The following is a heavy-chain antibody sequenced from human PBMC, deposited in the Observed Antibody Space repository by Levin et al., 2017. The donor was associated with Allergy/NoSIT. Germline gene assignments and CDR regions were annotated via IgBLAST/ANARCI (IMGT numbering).Heavy chain of an antibody. J-gene: IGHJ6*02. V-gene: IGHV4-61*01. CDR2: INYRGGT. D-gene: IGHD5/OR15-5a*01. Sequence: RSQTLSLTCTVSGGSVSSGTYYWSWIRQPPGKGLEWIGYINYRGGTNYNPSLKSRVTISVDTSKNEFSLKLTSVTAADTAVYYCARNRIIVSGGKDYYYGMDVWGQGTTVTVSS. CDR1: GGSVSSGTYY. CDR3: ARNRIIVSGGKDYYYGMDV.